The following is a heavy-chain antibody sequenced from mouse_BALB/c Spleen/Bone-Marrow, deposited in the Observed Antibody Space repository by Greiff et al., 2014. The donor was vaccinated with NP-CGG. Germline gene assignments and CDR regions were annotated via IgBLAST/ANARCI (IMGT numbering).Heavy chain of an antibody. V-gene: IGHV1-54*01. Sequence: VQLQQSGAEVVRPGTSVKVSCKASGYAFTNYLIEWVKQRPGQGLEWIGVINPGSGGTNYNEKFKGKATLTADKSSSTAYMQFSSLTSDDSAAYFCARLRRGGFYTMDYWGQGTSVTVSS. CDR3: ARLRRGGFYTMDY. D-gene: IGHD1-2*01. J-gene: IGHJ4*01. CDR1: GYAFTNYL. CDR2: INPGSGGT.